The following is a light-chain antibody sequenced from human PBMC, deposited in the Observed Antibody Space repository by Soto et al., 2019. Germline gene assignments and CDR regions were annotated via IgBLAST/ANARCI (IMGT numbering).Light chain of an antibody. J-gene: IGKJ1*01. Sequence: DIQMTQSPSTLSASVGDRVTITCRASQSISSWLAWYQQKPGKAPKLLIYDASSLESGVSSRFSGSGSGTEFTLTINNLQPDDFATYYCQQYNSYSWTFGQGTKVDIK. CDR3: QQYNSYSWT. CDR2: DAS. CDR1: QSISSW. V-gene: IGKV1-5*01.